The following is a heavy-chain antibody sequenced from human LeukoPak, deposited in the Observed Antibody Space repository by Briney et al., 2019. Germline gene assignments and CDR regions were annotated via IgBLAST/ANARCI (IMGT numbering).Heavy chain of an antibody. J-gene: IGHJ3*02. Sequence: GGSLRLSCAATGFSFRDRYMSWIRQAPGKGMEWVAYISPNSDNIHYADSVKGRFTISRDNAKNSLFLQVNSLRAEDTAVYYCAKEHGGSSWYEDAFDIWGQGTMVTVSS. D-gene: IGHD6-13*01. CDR1: GFSFRDRY. CDR3: AKEHGGSSWYEDAFDI. CDR2: ISPNSDNI. V-gene: IGHV3-11*01.